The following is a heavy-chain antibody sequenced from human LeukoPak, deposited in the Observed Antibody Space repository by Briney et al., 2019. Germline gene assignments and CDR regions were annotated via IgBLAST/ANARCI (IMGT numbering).Heavy chain of an antibody. V-gene: IGHV3-21*01. CDR2: ISRGSNYI. CDR1: GFTFSSFS. J-gene: IGHJ4*02. CDR3: ARGETVTEDY. D-gene: IGHD4-17*01. Sequence: GGSLRLSCAASGFTFSSFSMNWVRQAPGKGLEWVSSISRGSNYIYYADSMKGRFTISRDNAKNSLYLQMNSLRAEDTAVYYCARGETVTEDYWGQGTLVTVSS.